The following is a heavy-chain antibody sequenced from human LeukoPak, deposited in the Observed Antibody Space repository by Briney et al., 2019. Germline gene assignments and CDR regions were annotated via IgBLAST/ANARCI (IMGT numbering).Heavy chain of an antibody. Sequence: PETLSLTCTVSGVSISSYYWSWIRQPPGKGLEWIGYIYYSGSTNYNPSLKSRVTISVDTSKNQFSLKLSSVTAADTAVYYCARGDDYGSGSYYYFDHWGQGTLVTVSS. J-gene: IGHJ4*02. CDR2: IYYSGST. D-gene: IGHD3-10*01. CDR1: GVSISSYY. CDR3: ARGDDYGSGSYYYFDH. V-gene: IGHV4-59*01.